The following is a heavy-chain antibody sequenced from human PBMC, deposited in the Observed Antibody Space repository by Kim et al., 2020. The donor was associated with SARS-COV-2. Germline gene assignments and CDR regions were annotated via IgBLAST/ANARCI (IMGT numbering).Heavy chain of an antibody. V-gene: IGHV3-21*01. CDR3: ARDYGLELLGWFDP. J-gene: IGHJ5*02. D-gene: IGHD1-7*01. Sequence: AASGKGRFTIYRDNAKNSLYLKMNSLRAEDTAVYYCARDYGLELLGWFDPWGQGTLVTVSS.